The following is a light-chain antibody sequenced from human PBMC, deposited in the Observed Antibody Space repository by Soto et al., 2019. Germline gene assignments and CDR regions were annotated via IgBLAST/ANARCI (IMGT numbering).Light chain of an antibody. V-gene: IGKV1-5*03. CDR2: KAS. Sequence: DIQMTQSPSTLSGSVGDRVTITCRASQTISSWLAWYQQKPGKAPKLLIYKASTLKSGVPSRFSGSGSGTDFTLTIGSLQPEDFATYYCQQSYSTPGTFGQGTKVDIK. CDR1: QTISSW. CDR3: QQSYSTPGT. J-gene: IGKJ1*01.